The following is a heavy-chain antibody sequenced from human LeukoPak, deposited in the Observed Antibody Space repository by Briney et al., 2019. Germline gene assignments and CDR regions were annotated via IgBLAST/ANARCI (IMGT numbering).Heavy chain of an antibody. D-gene: IGHD3-9*01. Sequence: GRSLRLSCAASGFTFSSYEMNWVRQAPGKGLEWVSYYGDSVKGRFTISRDNAKKSLYLQMNSLRAEDTAVYYCARVRYFDWLGLFDYWGQGTLVTVSS. CDR3: ARVRYFDWLGLFDY. CDR1: GFTFSSYE. V-gene: IGHV3-48*03. J-gene: IGHJ4*02.